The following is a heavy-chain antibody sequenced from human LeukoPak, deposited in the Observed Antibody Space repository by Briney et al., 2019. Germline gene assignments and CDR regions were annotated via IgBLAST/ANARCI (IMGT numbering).Heavy chain of an antibody. CDR2: IIPIFGTA. CDR3: ARTPPYYYDSSGSQATSFDY. V-gene: IGHV1-69*06. J-gene: IGHJ4*02. D-gene: IGHD3-22*01. Sequence: EASVKVSCKASGGTFSSYAISWVRQAPGQGLEWMGGIIPIFGTANYAQKFQGRVTITADKSTSTAYMELSSLRSEDTAVYYCARTPPYYYDSSGSQATSFDYWGQGTLVTVSS. CDR1: GGTFSSYA.